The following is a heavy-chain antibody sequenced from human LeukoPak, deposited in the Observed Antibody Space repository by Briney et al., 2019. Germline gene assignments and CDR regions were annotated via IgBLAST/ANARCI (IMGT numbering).Heavy chain of an antibody. V-gene: IGHV1-18*01. CDR2: ISAYNGNT. CDR1: GYTFTSYG. Sequence: ASVKVSCKASGYTFTSYGISWVRQAPGQGLEWMGWISAYNGNTNYAQKLQGRVTMTTDTSTSTAYMELRSLRSDDTAVYYCARDRSKGYDSSGSIRDYWGQGTLVTVSS. D-gene: IGHD3-22*01. CDR3: ARDRSKGYDSSGSIRDY. J-gene: IGHJ4*02.